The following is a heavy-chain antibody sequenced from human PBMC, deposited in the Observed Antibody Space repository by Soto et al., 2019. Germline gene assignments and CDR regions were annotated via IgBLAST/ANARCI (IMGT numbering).Heavy chain of an antibody. J-gene: IGHJ4*02. CDR3: AKDRMGAGVRGYFDY. V-gene: IGHV3-30*18. CDR2: ISYDGSNK. D-gene: IGHD3-10*01. Sequence: QVQLVESGGGVVQPGKSLRLSCAGSGFTFSSYGMDRVRQAPGKGLEWVAVISYDGSNKYYADSVKGRFTISRDNSKNTLYLQMSSLRADDTAVYYCAKDRMGAGVRGYFDYWGQGTLVTVSS. CDR1: GFTFSSYG.